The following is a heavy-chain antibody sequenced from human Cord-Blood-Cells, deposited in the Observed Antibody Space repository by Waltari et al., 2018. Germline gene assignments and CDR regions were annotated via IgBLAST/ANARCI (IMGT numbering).Heavy chain of an antibody. V-gene: IGHV4-59*01. D-gene: IGHD6-13*01. J-gene: IGHJ4*02. Sequence: QVQLQESGPGLVKPSETLSLTCTVSGGSISSYYWRWIRQPPGKGLEWIGYIYYSGSTNYNPSLKSRVTISVDTSKNQFSLKLSSVTAADTAVYYCARVGGGIAAHFDYWGQGTLVTVSS. CDR3: ARVGGGIAAHFDY. CDR1: GGSISSYY. CDR2: IYYSGST.